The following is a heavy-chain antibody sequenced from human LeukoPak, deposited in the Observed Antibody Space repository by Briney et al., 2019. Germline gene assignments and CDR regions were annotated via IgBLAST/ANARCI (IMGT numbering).Heavy chain of an antibody. J-gene: IGHJ6*03. CDR1: GGSISSSSYY. CDR2: IYYSGST. D-gene: IGHD6-13*01. Sequence: SETLSLTCTVSGGSISSSSYYWGWIRQPPGKGLEWIGSIYYSGSTYYNPSLKSRVTISVDTSKNQFSLKLSSVTAADTAVYYCARGGAAGMMLDYYYMDVWGKGTTVTVSS. V-gene: IGHV4-39*07. CDR3: ARGGAAGMMLDYYYMDV.